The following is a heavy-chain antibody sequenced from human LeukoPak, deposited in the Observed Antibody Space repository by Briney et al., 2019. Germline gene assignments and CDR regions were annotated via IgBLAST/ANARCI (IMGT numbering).Heavy chain of an antibody. CDR1: GGSFSGYY. CDR3: ARVRATGAHDC. Sequence: SETLSLTCAVYGGSFSGYYWSWIRQPPGKGLEWIGEINHSGSTNYNPSLKSRVTVSVDTSKNQFSLKLSSVTAADTAVYYCARVRATGAHDCWGQGTLVTVSS. CDR2: INHSGST. J-gene: IGHJ4*02. V-gene: IGHV4-34*01. D-gene: IGHD7-27*01.